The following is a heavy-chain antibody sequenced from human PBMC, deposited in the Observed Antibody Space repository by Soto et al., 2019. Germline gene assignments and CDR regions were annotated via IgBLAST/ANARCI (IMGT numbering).Heavy chain of an antibody. D-gene: IGHD5-18*01. J-gene: IGHJ4*02. CDR2: IYYSGST. Sequence: LSLTCTVSGGSISSGGYYWSWIRQHPGKGLEWIGYIYYSGSTYYNPSLKSRVTISVDTSKNQFSLKLSSVTAADTAVYYCARLRGYSYGTVDYWGQGTLVTVSS. CDR1: GGSISSGGYY. CDR3: ARLRGYSYGTVDY. V-gene: IGHV4-31*03.